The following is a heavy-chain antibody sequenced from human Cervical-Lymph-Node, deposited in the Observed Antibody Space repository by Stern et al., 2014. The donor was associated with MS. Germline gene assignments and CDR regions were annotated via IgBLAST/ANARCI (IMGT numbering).Heavy chain of an antibody. D-gene: IGHD4-17*01. V-gene: IGHV1-18*01. CDR1: GYTFSSFA. CDR2: ISGYNGNP. Sequence: VHLVESGAEVKKPGASVKVSCKTSGYTFSSFAICWVRQAPGQGLEWMGWISGYNGNPGFAREFQGRVTMTTDTSTSTVYMELRNLRSDDTAVYYCARERVTVTIAERHFDFWGQGTLVTVSS. CDR3: ARERVTVTIAERHFDF. J-gene: IGHJ4*02.